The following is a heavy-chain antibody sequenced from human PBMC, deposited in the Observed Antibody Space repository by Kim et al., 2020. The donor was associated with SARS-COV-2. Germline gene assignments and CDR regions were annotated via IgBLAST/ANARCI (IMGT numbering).Heavy chain of an antibody. V-gene: IGHV4-59*01. J-gene: IGHJ6*02. CDR3: ARSDYYYGMDV. Sequence: SETLSLTCTVSGGSISSYYWSWIRQPPGKGLEWIGYIYYSGSTNYNPSLKSRVTISVDTSKNQFSLKLSSVTAADTAVYYCARSDYYYGMDVWGQGTTVTVSS. CDR1: GGSISSYY. CDR2: IYYSGST.